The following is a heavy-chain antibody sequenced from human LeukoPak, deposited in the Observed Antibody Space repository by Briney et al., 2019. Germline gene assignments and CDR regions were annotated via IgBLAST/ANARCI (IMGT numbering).Heavy chain of an antibody. CDR2: IYHTGST. V-gene: IGHV4-34*01. CDR3: VRVGRPRRTPFDP. Sequence: PSETLSPTCTVFGGSFTDYFWTWIRQSPSKGLEWIGEIYHTGSTNYNPSLKSRVTISMDTSKNHFVLNLTSVTAADTAVYYCVRVGRPRRTPFDPWGQGTLVTVSS. D-gene: IGHD1-26*01. CDR1: GGSFTDYF. J-gene: IGHJ5*02.